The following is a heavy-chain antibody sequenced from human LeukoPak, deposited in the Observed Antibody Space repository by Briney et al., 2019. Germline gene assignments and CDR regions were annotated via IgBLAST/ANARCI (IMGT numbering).Heavy chain of an antibody. CDR2: INHSGST. V-gene: IGHV4-34*01. CDR3: ASGLGSGYGC. Sequence: SETLSLTCTVSGDSISTYYWSWIRQPPGKGLEWIGEINHSGSTNYNPSLKSRVTISVDTSKNQFSLKLSSVTAADTAVYYCASGLGSGYGCWGQGTLATVSS. J-gene: IGHJ4*02. CDR1: GDSISTYY. D-gene: IGHD5-18*01.